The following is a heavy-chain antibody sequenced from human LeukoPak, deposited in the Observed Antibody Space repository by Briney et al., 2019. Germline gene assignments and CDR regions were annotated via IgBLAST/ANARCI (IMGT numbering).Heavy chain of an antibody. CDR2: IKQDGSEK. V-gene: IGHV3-7*03. CDR3: ARDHYDILTGYYIDY. Sequence: GGSLRLSCAASGFTFSSYWMSWVRQAPGKGLEWVANIKQDGSEKYYVDSVKGRFAISRDNAKNSLYLQMNSLRAEDTAVYYCARDHYDILTGYYIDYWGQGTLVTVSS. D-gene: IGHD3-9*01. J-gene: IGHJ4*02. CDR1: GFTFSSYW.